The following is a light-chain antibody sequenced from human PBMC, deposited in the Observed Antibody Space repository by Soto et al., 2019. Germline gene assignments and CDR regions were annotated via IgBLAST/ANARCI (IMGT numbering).Light chain of an antibody. CDR3: QQYNNWPF. V-gene: IGKV3D-15*01. Sequence: EIVMTQSPATLSVSPGERATVSCRASQSVSSNLAWYQQKPGQAPRLLIYGASIRATGIPARFSGSGSGTEFTLTISSLQSEDFAVYYCQQYNNWPFFGGGTKVEIK. CDR2: GAS. J-gene: IGKJ4*01. CDR1: QSVSSN.